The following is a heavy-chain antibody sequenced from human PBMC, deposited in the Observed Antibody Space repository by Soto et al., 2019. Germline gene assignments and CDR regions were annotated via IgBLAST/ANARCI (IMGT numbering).Heavy chain of an antibody. D-gene: IGHD5-18*01. CDR3: ARDSGDTAMVVFDY. CDR1: GFTFSSYA. V-gene: IGHV3-30-3*01. Sequence: GGSLRLSCAASGFTFSSYAMHWVRQAPGKGLEWVAVISYDGSNKYYADSVKGRFTISRDNSKNTLYLQMNSLRAEDTAVYYCARDSGDTAMVVFDYWGQGTLVTAPQ. CDR2: ISYDGSNK. J-gene: IGHJ4*02.